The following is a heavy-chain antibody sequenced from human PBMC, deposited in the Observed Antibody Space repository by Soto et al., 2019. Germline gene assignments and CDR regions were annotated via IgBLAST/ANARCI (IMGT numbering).Heavy chain of an antibody. CDR1: GYSFTHYV. D-gene: IGHD3-22*01. J-gene: IGHJ4*02. CDR2: IGADDGKT. CDR3: VRDYASDSGVLLDF. V-gene: IGHV1-3*01. Sequence: ASVKVSCKASGYSFTHYVIHWVRQAPGQRLEWMGWIGADDGKTYYSQNFQGRVTITKDTSATTAYMELSRLIPEDTAVYYCVRDYASDSGVLLDFWGQGTLVTVSS.